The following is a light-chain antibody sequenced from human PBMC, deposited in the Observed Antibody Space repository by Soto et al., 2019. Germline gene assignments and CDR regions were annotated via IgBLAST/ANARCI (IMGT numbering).Light chain of an antibody. V-gene: IGKV2-28*01. Sequence: DIVMTQSPLSLPVTPGESSSVSCRSSQSLLHINGYNYVDWYLQKPGQSPQVLIYLGSIRASGVPDRFSGSGSGTDFTLKISRVEAEDVGIYYCMQDLQTPTTFGQGTRLEIK. CDR1: QSLLHINGYNY. CDR2: LGS. J-gene: IGKJ5*01. CDR3: MQDLQTPTT.